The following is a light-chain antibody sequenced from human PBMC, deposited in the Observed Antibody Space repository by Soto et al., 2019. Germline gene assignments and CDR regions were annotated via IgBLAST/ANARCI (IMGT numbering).Light chain of an antibody. CDR3: QQYNTFST. Sequence: IHMTQSASTLPASVGYRVTITCRASQSIDKWLAWYQQKPGKAPKLLIYDASRLESGVPSRFSGVGSGTEFTLTISSLKPDDFATDDCQQYNTFSTFGQGTKVDIK. CDR1: QSIDKW. V-gene: IGKV1-5*01. CDR2: DAS. J-gene: IGKJ1*01.